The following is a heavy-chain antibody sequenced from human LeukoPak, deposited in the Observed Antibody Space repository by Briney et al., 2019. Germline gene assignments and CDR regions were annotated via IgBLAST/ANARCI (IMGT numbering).Heavy chain of an antibody. CDR2: IIPIFGTA. CDR3: ARERGHYFDH. V-gene: IGHV1-69*13. Sequence: ASVKVFCKASGGTFSSYAISWVRQAPGQGLEWMGGIIPIFGTANYAQKFQGRVTITADESTSTAYMELSSLRSEDTAVYYCARERGHYFDHWGQGTLVTVSS. J-gene: IGHJ4*02. CDR1: GGTFSSYA.